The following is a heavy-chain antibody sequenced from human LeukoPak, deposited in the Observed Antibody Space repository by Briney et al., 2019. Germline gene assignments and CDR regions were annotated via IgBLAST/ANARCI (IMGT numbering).Heavy chain of an antibody. CDR1: GYTFTGYY. CDR3: ARDPGGFNPLQRFFDY. V-gene: IGHV1-2*02. Sequence: ASVKVSCKASGYTFTGYYMHWVRQAPGQGLEWMGWINPNSGGTNYAQKFQGRVTMTRDTSISTAYMELSRRRSDDTAVYYCARDPGGFNPLQRFFDYWGQGTLVTVSS. D-gene: IGHD3-3*01. J-gene: IGHJ4*02. CDR2: INPNSGGT.